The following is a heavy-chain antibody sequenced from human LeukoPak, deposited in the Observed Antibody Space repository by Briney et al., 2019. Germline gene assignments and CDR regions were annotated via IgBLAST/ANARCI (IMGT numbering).Heavy chain of an antibody. CDR2: IISTGGST. V-gene: IGHV3-23*01. Sequence: GGSLRLSCAASGFTFSSCAMSWLRQPPGKGLHWVSGIISTGGSTYYADSVKCRFTISRDNSKSTLSLQMDSLRAEDTAVYYCAKGYSSGRRTYFDYWGQGTLVTVSS. CDR1: GFTFSSCA. CDR3: AKGYSSGRRTYFDY. D-gene: IGHD6-19*01. J-gene: IGHJ4*02.